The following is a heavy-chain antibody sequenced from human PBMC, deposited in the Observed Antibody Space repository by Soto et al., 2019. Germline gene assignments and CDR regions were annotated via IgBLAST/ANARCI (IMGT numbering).Heavy chain of an antibody. CDR1: GFTFSSYG. CDR2: ISYDGSNK. D-gene: IGHD4-17*01. Sequence: QVQLVESGGGVVQPGRSPRLSCAASGFTFSSYGMHWVRQAPGKGLEWVAVISYDGSNKYYADSVKGRFTISRDNSKNTLYLQMNSLRAEDTAVYYCAKDGYGDYWYFDLWGRGTLVTVSS. J-gene: IGHJ2*01. V-gene: IGHV3-30*18. CDR3: AKDGYGDYWYFDL.